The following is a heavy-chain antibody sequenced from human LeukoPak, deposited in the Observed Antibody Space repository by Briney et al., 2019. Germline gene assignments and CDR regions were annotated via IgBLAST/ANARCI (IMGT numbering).Heavy chain of an antibody. CDR3: AKDAVDTVLFKNYFDY. J-gene: IGHJ4*02. D-gene: IGHD5-18*01. V-gene: IGHV1-46*01. CDR1: GYTFTSYY. CDR2: INPSGGST. Sequence: ASVKVSCKASGYTFTSYYMHWVRQAPGQGLEWMGIINPSGGSTSYAQKFQGRVTMTRDTSTSTVYMELSSLRSEDTAVYYCAKDAVDTVLFKNYFDYWGKGPLVTVS.